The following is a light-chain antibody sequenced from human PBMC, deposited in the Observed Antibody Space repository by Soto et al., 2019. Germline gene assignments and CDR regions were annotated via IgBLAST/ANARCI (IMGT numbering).Light chain of an antibody. J-gene: IGKJ5*01. CDR3: QQRSNWPRGIT. V-gene: IGKV3-11*01. Sequence: EIVLTQSPATLSLSPGERANLSCRASQSVSSYLAWYQQKHGQAPRLLIYDASNRATGIPARFSGSGSGTDFTLTISSLEPEDFAVYYCQQRSNWPRGITFGQGTRLEIK. CDR2: DAS. CDR1: QSVSSY.